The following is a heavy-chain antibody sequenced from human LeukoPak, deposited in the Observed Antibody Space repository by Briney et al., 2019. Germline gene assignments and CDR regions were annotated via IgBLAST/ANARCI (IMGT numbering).Heavy chain of an antibody. CDR3: ARRGYCTGDSCYSGGFDY. CDR2: INPSGGTT. CDR1: GYTFTSYL. V-gene: IGHV1-46*01. D-gene: IGHD2-15*01. Sequence: ASVKVSCKASGYTFTSYLIHWVRQAPGQGLGWMGIINPSGGTTTYAQKIQGRVTMTRDTSTSTVYMELSSLKSEDTAVYYCARRGYCTGDSCYSGGFDYWGQGTLVTVSS. J-gene: IGHJ4*02.